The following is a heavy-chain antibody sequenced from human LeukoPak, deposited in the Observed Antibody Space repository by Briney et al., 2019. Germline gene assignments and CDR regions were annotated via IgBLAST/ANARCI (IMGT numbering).Heavy chain of an antibody. CDR3: ARRVCSSTCCLWFDP. CDR1: GGSISSYY. V-gene: IGHV4-4*09. D-gene: IGHD2-2*01. J-gene: IGHJ5*02. Sequence: SETLSLTCTVSGGSISSYYWSWIRQPPGKGLEWIGYIYTSGSTNYNPSLKSRVTISVDTSKNQFSLKLSSVTAADTAVYYCARRVCSSTCCLWFDPWGQGTLVTVSS. CDR2: IYTSGST.